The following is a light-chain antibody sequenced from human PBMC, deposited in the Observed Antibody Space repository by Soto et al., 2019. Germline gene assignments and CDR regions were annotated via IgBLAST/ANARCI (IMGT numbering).Light chain of an antibody. Sequence: QPVLTQSPSASASLGASVRLTCTLNSEHGTYAIAWHQHQPEKGPRYLMKVNSDGSHTKGDGIPDRFSGSSSGVERYLTISSLQSDDEAEYYCQIWGSGFRVFGGGTKVTVL. V-gene: IGLV4-69*01. CDR3: QIWGSGFRV. CDR2: VNSDGSH. CDR1: SEHGTYA. J-gene: IGLJ2*01.